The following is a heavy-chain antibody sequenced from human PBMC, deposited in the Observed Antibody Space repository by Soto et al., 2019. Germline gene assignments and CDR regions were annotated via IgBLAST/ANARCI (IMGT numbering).Heavy chain of an antibody. CDR1: GGTFSSYA. V-gene: IGHV1-69*01. CDR2: IIPIFGTA. Sequence: QVQLVQSGAEVKKPGSSVKVSCKASGGTFSSYAISWVRHALGQGLEWMGGIIPIFGTANYAKKFQCRVTITADESTSTVYMELSSMRSDDTAVYYCARGVVGATIVYYYGMDVWGQGTTVTVS. D-gene: IGHD1-26*01. CDR3: ARGVVGATIVYYYGMDV. J-gene: IGHJ6*02.